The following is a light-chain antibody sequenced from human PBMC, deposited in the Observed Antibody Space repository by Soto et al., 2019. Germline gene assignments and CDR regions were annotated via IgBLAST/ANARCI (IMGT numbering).Light chain of an antibody. J-gene: IGLJ3*02. CDR2: GNI. CDR3: QSYDSRLSAHWV. V-gene: IGLV1-40*01. Sequence: QSVLPQPPSLSGAPGQRVTISCTGSSSNIGAGYDVHWYQQFPGRAPKLLIYGNINRPSGVPDRFSASKSGTSASLAITGLQAEDEADYYCQSYDSRLSAHWVCGGGTKLTVL. CDR1: SSNIGAGYD.